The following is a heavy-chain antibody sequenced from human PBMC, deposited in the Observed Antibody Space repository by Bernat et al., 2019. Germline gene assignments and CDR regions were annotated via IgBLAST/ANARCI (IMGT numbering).Heavy chain of an antibody. CDR3: AREFYGSGSYYSDY. J-gene: IGHJ4*02. Sequence: QVQLVESGGGLVKPGGSLRLSCAASGFTFSDYYMSWIRQAPGKGLEWVSYISSSSSYTNYAESVKGRFTISRDNAKNSLYLQMNSLRAEDTAVYYCAREFYGSGSYYSDYWGQGTLVTVSS. V-gene: IGHV3-11*06. D-gene: IGHD3-10*01. CDR1: GFTFSDYY. CDR2: ISSSSSYT.